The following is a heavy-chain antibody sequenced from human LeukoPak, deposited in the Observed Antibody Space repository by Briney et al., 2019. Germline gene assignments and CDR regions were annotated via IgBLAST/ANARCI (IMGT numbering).Heavy chain of an antibody. CDR1: GGSISSSSYY. CDR3: AGEMATISYYYGMDV. V-gene: IGHV4-39*02. CDR2: IYYSGST. D-gene: IGHD5-24*01. J-gene: IGHJ6*02. Sequence: SETLSLTCTVSGGSISSSSYYWGWLRQPPGTGLEWIGSIYYSGSTYYNPSLKSRVTISVDTSKNQFSLKLSSVTAADTAVYYCAGEMATISYYYGMDVWGQGTTVTVSS.